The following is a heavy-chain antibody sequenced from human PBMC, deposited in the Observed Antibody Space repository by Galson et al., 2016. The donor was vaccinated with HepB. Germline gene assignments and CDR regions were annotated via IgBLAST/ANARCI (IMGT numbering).Heavy chain of an antibody. CDR1: SDSITKW. D-gene: IGHD3-22*01. J-gene: IGHJ3*02. Sequence: SETLSLTCVVSSDSITKWWSWVRQPPGKGLQWIGEIYESGTTNYNPSLKSRVTISIDKSKNQFSLILTSVTAADTAVYYCGRHIDGSRGFDIWGQGTMVIVSS. CDR2: IYESGTT. V-gene: IGHV4/OR15-8*01. CDR3: GRHIDGSRGFDI.